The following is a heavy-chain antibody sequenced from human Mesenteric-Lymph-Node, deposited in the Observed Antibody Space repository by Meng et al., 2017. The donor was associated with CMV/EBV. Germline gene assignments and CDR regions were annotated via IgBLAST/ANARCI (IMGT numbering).Heavy chain of an antibody. CDR2: ISSSSSYI. Sequence: LSLTCAASGFTFDNYAMHWVRQAPGKGLEWVSSISSSSSYIYYADSLKGRFTISRDNAKNSLYLQMNSLRADDTAVYYCAMGYCSSTSCSPPDYWGQGTLVTVSS. V-gene: IGHV3-21*01. CDR1: GFTFDNYA. D-gene: IGHD2-2*01. J-gene: IGHJ4*02. CDR3: AMGYCSSTSCSPPDY.